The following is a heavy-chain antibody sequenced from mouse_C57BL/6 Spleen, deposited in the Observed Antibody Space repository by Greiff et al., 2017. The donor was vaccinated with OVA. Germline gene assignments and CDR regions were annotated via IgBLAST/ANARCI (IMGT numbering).Heavy chain of an antibody. J-gene: IGHJ4*01. CDR2: INPNNGGT. V-gene: IGHV1-22*01. CDR3: APLYYGNYDYAMDY. Sequence: VQLQQSGPELVKPGASVKMSCKASGYTFTDYNMHWVKQSHGKSLEWIGYINPNNGGTRYNQKFKGKATLTVNKSSSTAYMELRSLTSEDSAVYYCAPLYYGNYDYAMDYWGQGTSVTVSS. D-gene: IGHD2-1*01. CDR1: GYTFTDYN.